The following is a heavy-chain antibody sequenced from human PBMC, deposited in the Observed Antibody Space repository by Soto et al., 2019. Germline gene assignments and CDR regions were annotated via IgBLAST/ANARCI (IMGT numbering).Heavy chain of an antibody. V-gene: IGHV3-33*01. CDR2: IWYDGSNK. CDR1: GFTFSRYG. Sequence: PGGSLRLSCAASGFTFSRYGMHWVRQAPGKGLEWVALIWYDGSNKYYADSVKGRFTISRDNSKKTVYLQMNSLRAEDTAVYYCARDPRYDYDSSTYATPASDIWGQGTMVTVSS. CDR3: ARDPRYDYDSSTYATPASDI. D-gene: IGHD3-22*01. J-gene: IGHJ3*02.